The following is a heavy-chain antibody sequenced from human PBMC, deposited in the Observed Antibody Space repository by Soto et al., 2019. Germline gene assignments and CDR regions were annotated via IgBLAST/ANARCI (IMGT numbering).Heavy chain of an antibody. CDR1: GGSFSGYY. CDR3: ARKGVRKNWFDP. Sequence: QVQLQQWGAGLLKPSETLSLTCAVYGGSFSGYYWSWIRQPPGKGLEWIGEINHSGSTNYNPSLKSRVTISVDTSKNQFSLKLSSVTAADTAVYYCARKGVRKNWFDPWVQGTLVTVSS. CDR2: INHSGST. V-gene: IGHV4-34*01. J-gene: IGHJ5*02.